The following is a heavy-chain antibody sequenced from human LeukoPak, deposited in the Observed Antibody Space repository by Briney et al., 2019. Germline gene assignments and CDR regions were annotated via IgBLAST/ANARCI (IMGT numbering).Heavy chain of an antibody. CDR2: ISSSGSTI. CDR3: ARDGWVRGVIDAFDV. J-gene: IGHJ3*01. CDR1: GSTFSSYE. D-gene: IGHD3-10*01. Sequence: GGSLRLSCAVSGSTFSSYEMNWVRQAPGKGLEWISYISSSGSTIYYADSVKGRFTISRDNAKNSLYLQMNSLRAEDTAVYYCARDGWVRGVIDAFDVRGQGTLVTVSS. V-gene: IGHV3-48*03.